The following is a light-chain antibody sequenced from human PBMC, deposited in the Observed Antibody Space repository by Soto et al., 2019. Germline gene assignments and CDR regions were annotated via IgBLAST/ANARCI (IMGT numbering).Light chain of an antibody. Sequence: QSALTQPASVSGSPGQSITISCTGTSRDVGGYNSVSWYQQHPGKAPRLMIYEVNKRPSGVPDRFSGSKSGYTASLTVSGLQTEDEAFYYCSSSAGIYHYLVFGGGTKLTVL. J-gene: IGLJ3*02. CDR1: SRDVGGYNS. V-gene: IGLV2-8*01. CDR3: SSSAGIYHYLV. CDR2: EVN.